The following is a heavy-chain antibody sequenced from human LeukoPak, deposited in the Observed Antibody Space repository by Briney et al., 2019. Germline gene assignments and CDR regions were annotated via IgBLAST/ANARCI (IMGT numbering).Heavy chain of an antibody. J-gene: IGHJ3*02. D-gene: IGHD1-14*01. CDR3: ARLPSYNWNHGGESRDAFDI. Sequence: SETLSLTCTVSGGSISSGGYYWSWIRQHPGKGLEWIGYIYYSGSTNYNPSLKSRVTISVDTSKNQFSLKLSSVTAADTAVYYCARLPSYNWNHGGESRDAFDIWGQGTMVTVSS. CDR2: IYYSGST. V-gene: IGHV4-61*08. CDR1: GGSISSGGYY.